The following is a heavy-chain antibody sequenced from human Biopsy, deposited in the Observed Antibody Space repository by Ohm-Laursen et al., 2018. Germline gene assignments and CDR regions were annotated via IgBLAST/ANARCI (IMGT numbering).Heavy chain of an antibody. V-gene: IGHV3-33*01. CDR1: GFAFSYYG. CDR3: ARDDDTTGHYMILNH. J-gene: IGHJ5*02. CDR2: MWSDGINK. Sequence: RSLRLSCSASGFAFSYYGLHWVRQAPGKGLQWVAVMWSDGINKNYADSVKGRFTVSRDNSNNVLYLQMSSLREEDWAVYYCARDDDTTGHYMILNHWGQGTLVTVSS. D-gene: IGHD3-9*01.